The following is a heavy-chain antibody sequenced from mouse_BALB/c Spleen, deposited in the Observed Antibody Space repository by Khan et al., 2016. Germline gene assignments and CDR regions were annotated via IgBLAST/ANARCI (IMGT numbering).Heavy chain of an antibody. D-gene: IGHD1-1*01. V-gene: IGHV1-7*01. CDR3: ARSGHDDGSSPWFAY. J-gene: IGHJ3*01. Sequence: QVQLQQSGAELAKPGASVKMSCKASGYTFTSYWMHWVKQRPGQGLEWIGYINPSTGYTEYNQKFKDKATLTADKSSSTAYMQLSSLTSEDSAVXYCARSGHDDGSSPWFAYWGQGTLVTVSA. CDR1: GYTFTSYW. CDR2: INPSTGYT.